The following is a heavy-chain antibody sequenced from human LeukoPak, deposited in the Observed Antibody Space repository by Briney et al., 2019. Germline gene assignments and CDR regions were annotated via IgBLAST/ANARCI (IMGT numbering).Heavy chain of an antibody. V-gene: IGHV1-69*13. CDR2: IIPIFGTA. Sequence: ASVKVSCKASGGTFSSYAISWVRQAPGQGLEWMGGIIPIFGTANYAQKFQGRVTITADESTSTAYMELSSLRSEDTAVYYCARYLQSPHDYGDYGGDYYYSMDVWGQGTTVTVSS. CDR3: ARYLQSPHDYGDYGGDYYYSMDV. D-gene: IGHD4-17*01. J-gene: IGHJ6*02. CDR1: GGTFSSYA.